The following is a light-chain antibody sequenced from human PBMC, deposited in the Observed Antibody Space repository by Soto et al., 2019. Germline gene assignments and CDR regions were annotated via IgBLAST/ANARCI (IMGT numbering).Light chain of an antibody. CDR3: MQRIEFPIT. V-gene: IGKV2-40*01. Sequence: EIVLTQSPGTLSLSPGERATLSCRSSQSLLDSDDGNTYLDWYLQRPGQSPHLLIYTVTYRASGVPDRFSGSGSGTTFTLKISRVEADDVGIYYCMQRIEFPITFGGGTRVEIK. CDR1: QSLLDSDDGNTY. J-gene: IGKJ4*01. CDR2: TVT.